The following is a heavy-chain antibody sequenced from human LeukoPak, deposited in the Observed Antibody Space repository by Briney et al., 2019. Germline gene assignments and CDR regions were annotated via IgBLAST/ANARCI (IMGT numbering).Heavy chain of an antibody. J-gene: IGHJ6*02. Sequence: SVKVSCKASGGTFSSYAISWVRQAPGQGLEWMGGIIPIFGTANYAQKFQGRVTITADGSTSTAYMELSSLRSEDTAVYYCARVMVGYCSSTSCYDSPVYYYYGMDVWGQGTTVTVSS. CDR1: GGTFSSYA. D-gene: IGHD2-2*01. V-gene: IGHV1-69*13. CDR2: IIPIFGTA. CDR3: ARVMVGYCSSTSCYDSPVYYYYGMDV.